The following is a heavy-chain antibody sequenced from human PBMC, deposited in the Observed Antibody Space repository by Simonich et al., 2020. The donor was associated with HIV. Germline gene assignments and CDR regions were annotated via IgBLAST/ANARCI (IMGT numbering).Heavy chain of an antibody. CDR3: ARGRYSSSSHDVFDS. Sequence: QVQLQQWGAGLLKPSETLSLSCAVYGGSFSTYYWSRIRQPPGKGLEWIGEINHSGSTNYNPSRKSRVTISVDTSKNQFSLKLSSVTAADTAVYYCARGRYSSSSHDVFDSWGQGTMVTVSS. CDR2: INHSGST. V-gene: IGHV4-34*01. D-gene: IGHD6-13*01. CDR1: GGSFSTYY. J-gene: IGHJ3*02.